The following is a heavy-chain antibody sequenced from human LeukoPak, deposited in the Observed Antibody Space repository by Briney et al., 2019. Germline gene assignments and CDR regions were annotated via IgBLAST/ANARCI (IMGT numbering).Heavy chain of an antibody. Sequence: KPSETLSLTCTVSGGSISSYYWSWIRQPPGKGLEWIGYIYYSGSTYYNPSLRSRVTISVDTSKNQFSLDLRSVTAADTAVYYCARGPHYHDSSGYSPSYSYAMDVWGQGTTVTVSS. CDR3: ARGPHYHDSSGYSPSYSYAMDV. V-gene: IGHV4-59*01. CDR2: IYYSGST. D-gene: IGHD3-22*01. J-gene: IGHJ6*02. CDR1: GGSISSYY.